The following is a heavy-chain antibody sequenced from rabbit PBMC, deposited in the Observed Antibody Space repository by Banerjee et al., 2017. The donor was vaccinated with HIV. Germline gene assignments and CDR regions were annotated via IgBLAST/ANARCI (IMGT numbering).Heavy chain of an antibody. CDR1: GFDLSRYYY. V-gene: IGHV1S40*01. Sequence: QSLEESGGGLVKPEGSLTLTCKASGFDLSRYYYMCWVRQAPGKGLELIACIDTNSDSTSYASWAKGRFTISKTSSTTVTLQMTSLTAADTATYFCARWGYGMDLWGQGTLVTVS. J-gene: IGHJ6*01. CDR2: IDTNSDST. CDR3: ARWGYGMDL. D-gene: IGHD3-1*01.